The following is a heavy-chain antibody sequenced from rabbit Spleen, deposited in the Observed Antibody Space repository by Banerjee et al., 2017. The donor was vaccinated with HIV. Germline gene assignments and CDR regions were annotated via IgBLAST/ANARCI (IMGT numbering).Heavy chain of an antibody. J-gene: IGHJ4*01. CDR2: INDVTGKA. D-gene: IGHD1-1*01. CDR3: AREVTGVIGWNFGW. V-gene: IGHV1S45*01. Sequence: QEQLEESGGGLVNPGASLTPTCTSSGFSFSTYWICWVRQAPGKGLEWIECINDVTGKAVYASWAKGRFTISKTYSTTVTLQMTSLTAADTDTYFCAREVTGVIGWNFGWWGQGTLVTVS. CDR1: GFSFSTYW.